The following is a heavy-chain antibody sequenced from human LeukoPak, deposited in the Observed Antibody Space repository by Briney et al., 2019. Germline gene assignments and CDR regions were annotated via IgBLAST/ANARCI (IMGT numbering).Heavy chain of an antibody. J-gene: IGHJ3*02. V-gene: IGHV3-21*01. CDR1: GCTFTSYS. D-gene: IGHD6-25*01. CDR3: ARLAAQDAFDI. CDR2: ISSSSSYI. Sequence: PGGSLRLSCAASGCTFTSYSMNGVRQAPGEGLEWVSSISSSSSYIYYADSVKGRFTISRDNAKNSLYLQMNSLRAEDTAVYYWARLAAQDAFDIWGQGTMVTVSS.